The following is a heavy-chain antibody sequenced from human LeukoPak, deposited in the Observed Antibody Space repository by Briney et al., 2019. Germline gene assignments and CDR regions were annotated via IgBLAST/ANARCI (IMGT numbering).Heavy chain of an antibody. CDR1: GGSISSSSYY. Sequence: SETLSLTCTVSGGSISSSSYYWGWIRQPPGKGLEWIGEIYHSGSTNYNPSLKSRVTISVDKSKNQFSLKLSSVTAADTAVYYCARVVIYYYYYGMDVWGQGTTVTVSS. CDR3: ARVVIYYYYYGMDV. CDR2: IYHSGST. D-gene: IGHD3-22*01. J-gene: IGHJ6*02. V-gene: IGHV4-39*07.